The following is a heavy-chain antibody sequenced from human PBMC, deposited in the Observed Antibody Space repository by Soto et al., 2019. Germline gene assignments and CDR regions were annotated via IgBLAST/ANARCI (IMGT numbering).Heavy chain of an antibody. CDR3: ARGVTIFGVDRGWFDP. V-gene: IGHV4-31*03. CDR1: GGSISSGGYY. J-gene: IGHJ5*02. Sequence: PSETLSLTCTVSGGSISSGGYYWSWIRQHPGKGLEWIGYIYYSGSTYYNPSLKSRVTISVDTSKNQFSLKLSSVTAADTAVYYCARGVTIFGVDRGWFDPWGQGTLVTVSS. D-gene: IGHD3-3*01. CDR2: IYYSGST.